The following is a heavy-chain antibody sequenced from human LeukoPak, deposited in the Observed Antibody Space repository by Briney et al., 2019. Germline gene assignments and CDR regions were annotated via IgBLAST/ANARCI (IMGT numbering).Heavy chain of an antibody. CDR3: AKDRGWTTSAQQRDY. D-gene: IGHD4-4*01. V-gene: IGHV3-53*01. CDR2: IYSGGST. J-gene: IGHJ4*02. Sequence: GGSLRLSCAASGFTVSSNYMSWVRQAPGKGLEWVSVIYSGGSTYYADSVKGRFTISRDNSKNTLYLQMNSLRAEDTAVYYCAKDRGWTTSAQQRDYWGQGTLVTVSS. CDR1: GFTVSSNY.